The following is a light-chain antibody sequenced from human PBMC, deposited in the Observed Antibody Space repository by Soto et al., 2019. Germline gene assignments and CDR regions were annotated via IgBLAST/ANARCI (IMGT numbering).Light chain of an antibody. CDR2: AAS. V-gene: IGKV1-39*01. CDR3: QQSYNTPLT. CDR1: QSISNY. Sequence: DIQMTQSPSSLSASIGDRVTITCRASQSISNYLNWYQQKPGKAPKFLIYAASSLQSGVPSRFSGSGSRTDFTLTISSLQPEDFATYYCQQSYNTPLTFGQGTRLEIK. J-gene: IGKJ5*01.